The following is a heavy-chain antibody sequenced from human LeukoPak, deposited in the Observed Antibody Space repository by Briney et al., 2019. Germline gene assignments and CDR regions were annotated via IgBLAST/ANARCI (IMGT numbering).Heavy chain of an antibody. D-gene: IGHD6-13*01. Sequence: SETLSLTCTVSGGSISSSSYYWGWIRQPPGKGLEWIGSIYYSGSTYYNPSLKSRVTISVDTSKNQFSLKLSSVTAADTAVYYCARKYSSSLDYWGQGTLVTVSS. V-gene: IGHV4-39*01. CDR1: GGSISSSSYY. CDR3: ARKYSSSLDY. J-gene: IGHJ4*02. CDR2: IYYSGST.